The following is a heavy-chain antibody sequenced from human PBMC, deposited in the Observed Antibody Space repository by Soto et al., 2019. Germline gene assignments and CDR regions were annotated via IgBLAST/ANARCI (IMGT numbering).Heavy chain of an antibody. CDR1: GYTFTSYD. CDR2: MNPNSGNT. Sequence: ASVKVSCKASGYTFTSYDINWVRQATGQGLEWMGWMNPNSGNTGYAQKFQGRVTMTRNTSISTAYMELSSLRSEDTAVYYCAGPGQYSGYDRSFSHWGQGTLVTVSS. V-gene: IGHV1-8*01. J-gene: IGHJ4*02. D-gene: IGHD5-12*01. CDR3: AGPGQYSGYDRSFSH.